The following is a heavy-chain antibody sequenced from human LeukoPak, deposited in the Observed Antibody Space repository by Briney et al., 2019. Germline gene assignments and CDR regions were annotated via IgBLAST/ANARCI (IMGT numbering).Heavy chain of an antibody. V-gene: IGHV3-48*03. CDR3: AREYKSSSPLKGYYYYGMDV. J-gene: IGHJ6*02. Sequence: GGSLRLSCAASGFTFSSYEMNWVRQAPGKGLEWVPHISSSGSTIYYSDSVKGRFTISRDNAKNSLFLQMNSLRDEDTAVYYCAREYKSSSPLKGYYYYGMDVWGQGTTVTVSS. CDR2: ISSSGSTI. CDR1: GFTFSSYE. D-gene: IGHD6-13*01.